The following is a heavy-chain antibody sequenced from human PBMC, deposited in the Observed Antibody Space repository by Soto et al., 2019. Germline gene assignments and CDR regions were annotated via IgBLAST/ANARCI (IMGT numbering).Heavy chain of an antibody. CDR2: ISSSSSYI. V-gene: IGHV3-21*01. CDR3: ASTWKGDLMAYALDY. CDR1: GFTFRSYS. Sequence: EVQLVESGGGLVKPGGSLRLSCAASGFTFRSYSMNWVHQAPGKGLEWVSSISSSSSYIFYGDSVKGRFTISRDNAKNSLYLQMNSLRAEDTAVYYCASTWKGDLMAYALDYWGQGTLVTVSS. J-gene: IGHJ4*02. D-gene: IGHD2-8*01.